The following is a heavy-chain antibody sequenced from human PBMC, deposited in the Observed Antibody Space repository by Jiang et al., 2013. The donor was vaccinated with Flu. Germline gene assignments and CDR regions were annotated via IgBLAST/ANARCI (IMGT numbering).Heavy chain of an antibody. Sequence: EVKKPGSSVKVSCKASGGTFSSYAISWVRQAPGQGLEWMGGIIPIFGTANYAQKFQGRVTITADKSTSTAYMELSSLRSEDTAVYYCARPLTFGGVIVEDDAFDIWGQGTMVTVSS. V-gene: IGHV1-69*06. J-gene: IGHJ3*02. CDR1: GGTFSSYA. D-gene: IGHD3-16*02. CDR2: IIPIFGTA. CDR3: ARPLTFGGVIVEDDAFDI.